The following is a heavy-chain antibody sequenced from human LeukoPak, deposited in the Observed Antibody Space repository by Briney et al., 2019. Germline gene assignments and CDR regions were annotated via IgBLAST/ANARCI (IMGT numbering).Heavy chain of an antibody. CDR2: ISSSSSYI. Sequence: AGSLSLSCAASGFTFSSYSMTWVRQAPGKGLDRVSSISSSSSYIYYADSVQSRFTISRDNAKNSLYLQMNSLRAEDTAVYYCARDLQQWPFDYWGQGTLVTVSS. D-gene: IGHD6-19*01. CDR1: GFTFSSYS. V-gene: IGHV3-21*01. J-gene: IGHJ4*02. CDR3: ARDLQQWPFDY.